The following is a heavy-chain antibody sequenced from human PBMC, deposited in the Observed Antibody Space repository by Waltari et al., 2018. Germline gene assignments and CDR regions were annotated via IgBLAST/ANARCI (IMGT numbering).Heavy chain of an antibody. D-gene: IGHD6-13*01. Sequence: VQLVQSGAEVKKPGASVNISCKASGYTFTDYYMHWVQQAPGKGLEWMGRVDPEDGETIYAEKCQGRVTITADTSTDTAYMELSSLRSEDTAVYYCATVAAAGWWWFDPWGQGTLVTVSS. J-gene: IGHJ5*02. CDR1: GYTFTDYY. CDR2: VDPEDGET. CDR3: ATVAAAGWWWFDP. V-gene: IGHV1-69-2*01.